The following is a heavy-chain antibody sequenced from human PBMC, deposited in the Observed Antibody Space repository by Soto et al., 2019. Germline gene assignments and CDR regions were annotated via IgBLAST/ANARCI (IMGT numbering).Heavy chain of an antibody. Sequence: QVQLQESGPGLVKPSETLSVTCTVSGGSITSHYWSWFRQPAGKGLEWIGRISATGSTYDNPFLKSRVALSLDTSKNQSSLRLSFVTAADTAVYYCARDQGSGYFDYWGQGTLVPVSS. CDR3: ARDQGSGYFDY. CDR2: ISATGST. D-gene: IGHD6-19*01. J-gene: IGHJ4*02. CDR1: GGSITSHY. V-gene: IGHV4-4*07.